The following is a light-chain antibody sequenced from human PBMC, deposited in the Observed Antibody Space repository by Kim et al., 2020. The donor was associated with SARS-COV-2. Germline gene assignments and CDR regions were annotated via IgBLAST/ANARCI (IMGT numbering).Light chain of an antibody. CDR3: AAWDDSLNGPV. Sequence: ELTQPPSASGTPGQRVTISCSGSSSNIGSNTVNWYQQLPGTAPKLLIYSNNQRPSGVPDRFSGSKSGTSSSLAISGLQSEDAADYYCAAWDDSLNGPVFGTGSKVTVL. CDR1: SSNIGSNT. CDR2: SNN. J-gene: IGLJ1*01. V-gene: IGLV1-44*01.